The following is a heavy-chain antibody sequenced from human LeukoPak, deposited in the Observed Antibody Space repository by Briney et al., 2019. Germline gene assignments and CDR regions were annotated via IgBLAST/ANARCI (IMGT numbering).Heavy chain of an antibody. J-gene: IGHJ4*02. Sequence: GGSLRLSCAASGFTFSSYAMHWVRQAPGKGLEWVAVISYDGSNKYYADSVKGRFTISRDNSKNTLYLQMNSLRAEDTAVYYCARVWFGELQHYFDYWGQGTLVTVSS. D-gene: IGHD3-10*01. CDR2: ISYDGSNK. V-gene: IGHV3-30-3*01. CDR1: GFTFSSYA. CDR3: ARVWFGELQHYFDY.